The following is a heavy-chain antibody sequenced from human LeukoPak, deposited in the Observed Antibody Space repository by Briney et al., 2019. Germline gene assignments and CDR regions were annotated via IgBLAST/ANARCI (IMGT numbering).Heavy chain of an antibody. CDR1: GGSISCYY. J-gene: IGHJ3*02. D-gene: IGHD3-3*01. V-gene: IGHV4-59*01. Sequence: SETLSLTCTVSGGSISCYYWSWIRQPPGKGLEWIGYIYYSGSTNYNPSLRSRVIISVDTSKNQFSLKLSSVTAADTAVYYCARGIFGVIINAFDIWGQGTMVTVSS. CDR2: IYYSGST. CDR3: ARGIFGVIINAFDI.